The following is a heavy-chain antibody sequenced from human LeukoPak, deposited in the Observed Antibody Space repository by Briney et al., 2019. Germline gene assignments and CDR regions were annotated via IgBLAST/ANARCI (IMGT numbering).Heavy chain of an antibody. V-gene: IGHV3-11*04. CDR2: ISSSGSTI. Sequence: PGGALRLSFAASGFTFSDYYMSWLRPAPGEGLGWGSYISSSGSTIYYADSVKGRFTISRDNAKNSLYLQMNSLRAEDTAVYYCARDLTSSGWYGPIDYWGQGTLVTVSS. J-gene: IGHJ4*02. CDR1: GFTFSDYY. CDR3: ARDLTSSGWYGPIDY. D-gene: IGHD6-19*01.